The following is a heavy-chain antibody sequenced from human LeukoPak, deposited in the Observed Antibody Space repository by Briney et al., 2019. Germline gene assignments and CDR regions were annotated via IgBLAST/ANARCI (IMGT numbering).Heavy chain of an antibody. V-gene: IGHV4-59*01. CDR1: GGSISSYY. CDR2: NYYSGST. D-gene: IGHD4-17*01. J-gene: IGHJ3*02. Sequence: SETLSLTCTVSGGSISSYYWSWIRQPPGKGLEWIGYNYYSGSTNYNPSLKSRVTISVDTSKNQFSLKLSSVTAADTAVYYCARAWDYGDSEANDAFDIWGQGTMVTVSS. CDR3: ARAWDYGDSEANDAFDI.